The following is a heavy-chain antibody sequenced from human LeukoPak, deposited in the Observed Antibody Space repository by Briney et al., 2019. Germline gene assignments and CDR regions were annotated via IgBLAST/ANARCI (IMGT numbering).Heavy chain of an antibody. V-gene: IGHV3-9*01. D-gene: IGHD3-22*01. Sequence: GGSLRLSCAASGLTFDDYAMHWVRQAPGKGLEWVSGISWNSGSIGYADSVKGRFTISRDNAKNSLYLQMNSLRAEDTALYYCAKGAHYYDSSGYYPGFDYWGQGTLVTVSS. CDR1: GLTFDDYA. CDR2: ISWNSGSI. CDR3: AKGAHYYDSSGYYPGFDY. J-gene: IGHJ4*02.